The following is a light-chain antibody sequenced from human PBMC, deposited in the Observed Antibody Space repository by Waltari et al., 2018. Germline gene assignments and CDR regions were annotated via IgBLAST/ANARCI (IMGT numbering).Light chain of an antibody. CDR3: CSFASRIGV. CDR2: EVT. Sequence: QSALTQPASVSGSPGQSITISCTGTSSDVGSYNFVSWYQQHPGKAPKLIISEVTKRPSWVSNRFSGSNSGNTASLTISGLQADDEADYYCCSFASRIGVFGGGTKVTVL. J-gene: IGLJ2*01. V-gene: IGLV2-23*02. CDR1: SSDVGSYNF.